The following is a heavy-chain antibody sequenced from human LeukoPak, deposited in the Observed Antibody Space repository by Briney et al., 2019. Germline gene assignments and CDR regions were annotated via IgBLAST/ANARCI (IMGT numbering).Heavy chain of an antibody. D-gene: IGHD6-13*01. CDR1: GFTFSSYS. Sequence: PGGSLRLSCAASGFTFSSYSMNWVRQAPGKGLEWVSYISSSSSTIYYADSVKGRFTISRDNAKNSLYLQMNSLRAEDTAVYYCARDKPWYSSSWYVGGNYFDYWGQGTLVTVSS. CDR3: ARDKPWYSSSWYVGGNYFDY. V-gene: IGHV3-48*04. CDR2: ISSSSSTI. J-gene: IGHJ4*02.